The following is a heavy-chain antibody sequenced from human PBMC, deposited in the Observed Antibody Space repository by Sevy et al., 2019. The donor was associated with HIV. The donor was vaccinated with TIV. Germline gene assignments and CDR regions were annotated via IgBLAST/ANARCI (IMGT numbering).Heavy chain of an antibody. V-gene: IGHV1-69*13. D-gene: IGHD2-2*01. CDR1: GGTFSSYA. J-gene: IGHJ6*02. CDR3: ARGAGDIVVVTAAIRYYYYGMDV. Sequence: ASVKVSCKASGGTFSSYAISSVRQAPGQGLEWMGGIIPIFGTANYAQKFQGRVTITADESTSTAYMELSSLRSEDTAVYYCARGAGDIVVVTAAIRYYYYGMDVWGQGTTVTVSS. CDR2: IIPIFGTA.